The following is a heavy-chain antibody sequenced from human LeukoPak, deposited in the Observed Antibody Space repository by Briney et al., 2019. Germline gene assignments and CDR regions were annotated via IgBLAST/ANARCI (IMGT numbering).Heavy chain of an antibody. D-gene: IGHD6-19*01. CDR3: ARDRGGRSSGFLDY. CDR2: IYYSGST. Sequence: SETLSLTCTVSGGSISSYYWSWIRQPPGKGLEWIGYIYYSGSTNYNPSLKSRVAISVDTSKNQFSLKLSSVTAADTAVYYCARDRGGRSSGFLDYWGQGTLVTVSS. J-gene: IGHJ4*02. CDR1: GGSISSYY. V-gene: IGHV4-59*01.